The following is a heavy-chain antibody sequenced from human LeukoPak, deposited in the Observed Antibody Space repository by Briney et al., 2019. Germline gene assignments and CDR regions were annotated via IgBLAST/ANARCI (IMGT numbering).Heavy chain of an antibody. J-gene: IGHJ3*02. CDR1: GFTFSSYS. CDR2: ISSSSSYM. D-gene: IGHD3-3*01. V-gene: IGHV3-21*06. CDR3: ARDLFLEWLTLDDDFDI. Sequence: GGSLRLSCAASGFTFSSYSMNWVRQAPGKGLEWVSSISSSSSYMFYADSVKGRFTISRDNAKNSLYLQMNSLRAEDTAVYYCARDLFLEWLTLDDDFDIWGHGTMVTVSS.